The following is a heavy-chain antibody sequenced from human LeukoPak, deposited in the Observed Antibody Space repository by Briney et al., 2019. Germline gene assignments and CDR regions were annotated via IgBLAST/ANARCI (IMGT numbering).Heavy chain of an antibody. CDR1: GGSFSGYY. D-gene: IGHD3-22*01. Sequence: SETLSLTCAVYGGSFSGYYWSWIRQPPGKGLEWIGEISHSGSTNYNPSLKSRVTISVDTSKNQFSLKLSSVTAADTAVYYCATSRNSSGGDYWGQGTLVTVSS. V-gene: IGHV4-34*01. CDR3: ATSRNSSGGDY. CDR2: ISHSGST. J-gene: IGHJ4*02.